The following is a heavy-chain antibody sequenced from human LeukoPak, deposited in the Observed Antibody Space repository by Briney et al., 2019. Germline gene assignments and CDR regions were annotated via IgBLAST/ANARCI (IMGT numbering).Heavy chain of an antibody. J-gene: IGHJ4*02. D-gene: IGHD3-10*01. CDR2: ISGSGSST. V-gene: IGHV3-23*01. CDR3: AKAAVPGSKYYFDY. Sequence: GGSLRLSCAASGFTFSSYAMSWVRQARGKGLDGVSGISGSGSSTYYADSVKGRLTISRDNSKNTLYLQMNTLRAEDTAVYYCAKAAVPGSKYYFDYWGQGTLVTVSS. CDR1: GFTFSSYA.